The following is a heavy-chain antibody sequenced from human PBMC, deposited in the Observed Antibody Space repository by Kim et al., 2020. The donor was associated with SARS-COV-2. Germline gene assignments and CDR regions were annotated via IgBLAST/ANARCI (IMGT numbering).Heavy chain of an antibody. V-gene: IGHV4-39*01. CDR3: ARYCSTTSCYGAMDV. Sequence: PSLKRRVTLSVDTSKNQFHLRLSSVTAAGTAVYYCARYCSTTSCYGAMDVWGKGTTVTVSS. J-gene: IGHJ6*04. D-gene: IGHD2-2*01.